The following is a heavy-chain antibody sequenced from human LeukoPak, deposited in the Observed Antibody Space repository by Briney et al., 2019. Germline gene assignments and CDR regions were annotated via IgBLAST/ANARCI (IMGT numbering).Heavy chain of an antibody. D-gene: IGHD1-1*01. Sequence: KPSETLSLTCSVSGGSISNYYWSWIRQPPGLGLVWIGNIYYSGRTDYNPSLKSPVPMSVDTSKNQFSLRMSAVTAADTAVYYCARGFSVWTGYYYYYDMDVWGLGTTVTVSS. V-gene: IGHV4-59*01. CDR1: GGSISNYY. J-gene: IGHJ6*02. CDR2: IYYSGRT. CDR3: ARGFSVWTGYYYYYDMDV.